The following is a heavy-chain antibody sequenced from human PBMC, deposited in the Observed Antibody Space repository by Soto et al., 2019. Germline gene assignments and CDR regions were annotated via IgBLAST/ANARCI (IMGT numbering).Heavy chain of an antibody. Sequence: QITLKESGPTLVKPTQTLTLTCTFSGFSLTSPGAGVGWIRQPPGKALEWLALIYWNDDERYSPSLKSRLTTTKDTYKNQVVXIMTTMDPVXXXXXXXXXRGYGDYPXXXXXXXWG. J-gene: IGHJ1*01. CDR1: GFSLTSPGAG. V-gene: IGHV2-5*01. CDR3: XXRGYGDYPXXXXXXX. D-gene: IGHD4-17*01. CDR2: IYWNDDE.